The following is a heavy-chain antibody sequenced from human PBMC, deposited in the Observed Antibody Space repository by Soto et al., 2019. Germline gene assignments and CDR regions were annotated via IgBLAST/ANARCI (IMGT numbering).Heavy chain of an antibody. CDR3: AKVGDFWSGPGHFDY. J-gene: IGHJ4*02. CDR2: IRGNGDPP. D-gene: IGHD3-3*01. CDR1: GFTFSSYA. V-gene: IGHV3-64*04. Sequence: PVGSLRLSCSASGFTFSSYAMHWVRQAPGKGLEYVSGIRGNGDPPFYADSVKGRFTISRDNSKDTLYLQMNSLRAEDTAVYYCAKVGDFWSGPGHFDYWGQGTLVTVSS.